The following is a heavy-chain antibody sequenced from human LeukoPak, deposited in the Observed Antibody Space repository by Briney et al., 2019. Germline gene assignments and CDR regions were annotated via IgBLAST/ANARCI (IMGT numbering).Heavy chain of an antibody. CDR3: ASISGYDSRSSDY. V-gene: IGHV1-69*05. Sequence: SVKVSCKASGGTFSSYAISWVQQAPGQGLEWMGGIIPIFGTANYAQKFQGRVTITTDESTSTAYMELSSLRSEDTAVYYCASISGYDSRSSDYWGQGTLVTVSS. CDR2: IIPIFGTA. CDR1: GGTFSSYA. J-gene: IGHJ4*02. D-gene: IGHD5-12*01.